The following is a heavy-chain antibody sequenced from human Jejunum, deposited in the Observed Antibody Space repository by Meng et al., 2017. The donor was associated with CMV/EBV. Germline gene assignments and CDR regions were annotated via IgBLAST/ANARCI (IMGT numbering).Heavy chain of an antibody. D-gene: IGHD6-19*01. J-gene: IGHJ1*01. CDR1: GLTFSNYA. CDR3: AKDGVAGYSSSG. V-gene: IGHV3-23*01. CDR2: ITAGGGGT. Sequence: VQWLVLGGGLVQPGGSLTLSCADSGLTFSNYALSWVRQTPGKGLEWVSAITAGGGGTYYAHSVKGRLTISRDNSKNTLYLQMNSLRVEDTAVYYCAKDGVAGYSSSGWGQGTLVTVSS.